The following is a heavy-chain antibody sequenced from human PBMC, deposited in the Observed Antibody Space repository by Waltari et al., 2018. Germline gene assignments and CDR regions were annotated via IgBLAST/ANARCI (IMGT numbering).Heavy chain of an antibody. V-gene: IGHV4-34*01. CDR1: GGSFSGYY. Sequence: QVQLQQWGAGLLTPSETLSLTCAVYGGSFSGYYWSWIRQPPGKGLEWIGEINHSGSTNYNPSLKSRVTISVDTSKNQFSLKLSSVTAADTAVYYCARGGIKYTHYYGMDVWGQGTTVTVSS. D-gene: IGHD2-2*02. CDR2: INHSGST. J-gene: IGHJ6*02. CDR3: ARGGIKYTHYYGMDV.